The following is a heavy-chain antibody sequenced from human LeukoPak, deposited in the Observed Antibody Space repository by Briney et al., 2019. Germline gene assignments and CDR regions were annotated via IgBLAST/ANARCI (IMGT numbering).Heavy chain of an antibody. Sequence: ASVKVSCKVSGYTLTELSMHWVRQAPGKGLEWMGGFDPEDGETIYAQKFQGRVTMIEDTSTDTAYMELSSLRSEDTAVYYCATVQMQWLGRTTYYFDYWGQGTLVTVSS. D-gene: IGHD6-19*01. CDR2: FDPEDGET. J-gene: IGHJ4*02. V-gene: IGHV1-24*01. CDR1: GYTLTELS. CDR3: ATVQMQWLGRTTYYFDY.